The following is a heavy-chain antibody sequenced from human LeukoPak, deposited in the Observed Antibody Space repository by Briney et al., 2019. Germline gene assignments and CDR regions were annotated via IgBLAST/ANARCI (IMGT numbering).Heavy chain of an antibody. CDR2: ISSSSSTI. Sequence: GGSLRLSCAASGFTFSSYSMNWVRQAPGKGLEWVSYISSSSSTIYYADSVKGRFTISRGNAKNSLYLQMNSLRAEDTAVYYCARGFGDIVLMVYAMEAFDIWGQGTMVTVSS. V-gene: IGHV3-48*01. D-gene: IGHD2-8*01. CDR1: GFTFSSYS. CDR3: ARGFGDIVLMVYAMEAFDI. J-gene: IGHJ3*02.